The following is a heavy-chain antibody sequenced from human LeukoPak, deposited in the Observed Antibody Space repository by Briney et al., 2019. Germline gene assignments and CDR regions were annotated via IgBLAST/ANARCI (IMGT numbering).Heavy chain of an antibody. CDR3: AKDTSAGYSNSWSDS. CDR2: ISYDGSNK. J-gene: IGHJ5*01. D-gene: IGHD6-13*01. CDR1: GFTFSSYS. V-gene: IGHV3-30*18. Sequence: GGSLRLSCAASGFTFSSYSMNWVRQAPGKGLEWVAVISYDGSNKYYADFVKGRFTISRDNSKNSLYLQMNSLRTEDTALYYCAKDTSAGYSNSWSDSWGQGTLVTVSS.